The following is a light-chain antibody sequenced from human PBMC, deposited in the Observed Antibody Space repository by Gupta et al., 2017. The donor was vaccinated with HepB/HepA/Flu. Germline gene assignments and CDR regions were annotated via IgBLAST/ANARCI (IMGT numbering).Light chain of an antibody. J-gene: IGKJ2*01. CDR1: QSISSY. V-gene: IGKV1-39*01. CDR3: QHCYSTHS. CDR2: AAS. Sequence: DIQMTQSPSSLSASVGDRVTITCRASQSISSYLNWYQQKPGKAPKLLIYAASSGQSGVPSRFSYSGSLTDFTRTMSSRQVADFASYYFQHCYSTHSFGQGTQLEIK.